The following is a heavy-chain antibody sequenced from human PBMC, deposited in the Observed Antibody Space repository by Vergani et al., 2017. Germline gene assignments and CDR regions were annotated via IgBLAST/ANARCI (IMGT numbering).Heavy chain of an antibody. J-gene: IGHJ5*02. Sequence: QVQLQESGPGLVKPSETLSLTCAVSGYSISSGYYWGWIRQPPGKGLEWIGSIYHSGSTYYNPSLKSRVTISVDTSKNQFSLKLSSVTAADTAVYYCARAGKRYCSSTSCYLYWFDPWGQGTLVTVSS. V-gene: IGHV4-38-2*01. CDR3: ARAGKRYCSSTSCYLYWFDP. CDR2: IYHSGST. D-gene: IGHD2-2*01. CDR1: GYSISSGYY.